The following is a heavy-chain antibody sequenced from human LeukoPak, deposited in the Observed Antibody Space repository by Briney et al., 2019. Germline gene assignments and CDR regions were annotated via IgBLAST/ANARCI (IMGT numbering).Heavy chain of an antibody. V-gene: IGHV4-59*08. CDR2: IYYSGST. J-gene: IGHJ4*02. CDR1: GGSLSSYY. Sequence: SETLSLTCTVSGGSLSSYYWSWIRQPPGKGQEWIGYIYYSGSTNYNPALKSRVTISVDTSKNQFSLKLSSVTAADTAVYYCARHFPPYYYDSSGYYPYFDYWGQGTLVTVSS. D-gene: IGHD3-22*01. CDR3: ARHFPPYYYDSSGYYPYFDY.